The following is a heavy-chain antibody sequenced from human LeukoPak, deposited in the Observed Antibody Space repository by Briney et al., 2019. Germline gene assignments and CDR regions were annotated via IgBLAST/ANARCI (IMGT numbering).Heavy chain of an antibody. CDR1: GFTFSSYS. V-gene: IGHV3-48*02. CDR3: ARVFTSSGYYLYYYYGMDV. D-gene: IGHD3-22*01. Sequence: GGSLRLSCAASGFTFSSYSMNWVRQAPGKGLEWVSYISSSSSTIYYADSVKGRFTISRDNAKNSLYLQMNSLRDEDTAVYCCARVFTSSGYYLYYYYGMDVWGQGTTVTVSS. CDR2: ISSSSSTI. J-gene: IGHJ6*02.